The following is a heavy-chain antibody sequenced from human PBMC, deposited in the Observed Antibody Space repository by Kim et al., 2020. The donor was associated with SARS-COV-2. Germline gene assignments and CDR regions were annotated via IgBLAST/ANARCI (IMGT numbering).Heavy chain of an antibody. D-gene: IGHD6-13*01. CDR3: AKDGNIIAAAAYDAFDI. Sequence: GGSLRLSCAASGFTFSSYAMSWVRQAPGKGLEWVSAISGSGGSTYYADSVKGRFTISRDNSKNTLYLQMNSLRAEDTAVYYCAKDGNIIAAAAYDAFDIWGQGTMVTVSS. J-gene: IGHJ3*02. CDR2: ISGSGGST. V-gene: IGHV3-23*01. CDR1: GFTFSSYA.